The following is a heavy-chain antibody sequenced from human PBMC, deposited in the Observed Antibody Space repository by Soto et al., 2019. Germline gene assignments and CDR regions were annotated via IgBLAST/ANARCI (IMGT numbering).Heavy chain of an antibody. V-gene: IGHV3-9*01. Sequence: LRLSCGGSGFSFDDYTMHWVRQAPGKGPEWVASLSWNSGFSGYADSVKGRFTISRDNAQSSVHLQMNNLRTEDTALYYCAKGRGTIVVTDAYDIWGQGTMVTVSS. D-gene: IGHD3-22*01. CDR2: LSWNSGFS. J-gene: IGHJ3*02. CDR1: GFSFDDYT. CDR3: AKGRGTIVVTDAYDI.